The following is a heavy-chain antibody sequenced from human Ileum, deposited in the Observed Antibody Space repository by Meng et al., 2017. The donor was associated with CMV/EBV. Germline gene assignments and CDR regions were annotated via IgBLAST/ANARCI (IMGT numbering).Heavy chain of an antibody. Sequence: SETLSLTCTVSDVSISNYYWSWMRQPPGKGLEWIGWAHNSGSTNYNPSLKSRVAVSVDTSKNHFSLTLASVTAADTGIYYCARGGASSKYFDSWGQGTLVTVSS. CDR1: DVSISNYY. CDR3: ARGGASSKYFDS. CDR2: AHNSGST. V-gene: IGHV4-59*01. J-gene: IGHJ4*02. D-gene: IGHD4-11*01.